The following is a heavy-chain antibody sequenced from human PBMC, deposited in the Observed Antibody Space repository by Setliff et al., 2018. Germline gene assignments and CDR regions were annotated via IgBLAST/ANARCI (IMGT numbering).Heavy chain of an antibody. V-gene: IGHV3-23*01. D-gene: IGHD1-26*01. Sequence: GSLRLSCAASGFTFGDFAMSWVRQAPGKGLEWVSAVSGSGGSTYYADSVKGRFTISRDNSKNTLYLQMNSLRAEDTAVYYCVKEEGWDSLQDAFDIWGQGTMVTVSS. CDR3: VKEEGWDSLQDAFDI. J-gene: IGHJ3*02. CDR1: GFTFGDFA. CDR2: VSGSGGST.